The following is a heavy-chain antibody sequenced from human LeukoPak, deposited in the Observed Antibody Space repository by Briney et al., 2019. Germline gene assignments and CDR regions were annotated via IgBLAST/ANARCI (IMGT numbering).Heavy chain of an antibody. CDR2: GNYSGCN. V-gene: IGHV4-59*12. D-gene: IGHD3-9*01. CDR1: GGFLSSYY. Sequence: PSETLSLTCTVSGGFLSSYYWSWLGQPPPKELAGIGYGNYSGCNNYNPSLKHRSTISVNTYNNQLVLTLGSVTAPDTHVYYFARVAYYDILTCYPHPPDSWGQGTLVTVSS. J-gene: IGHJ4*02. CDR3: ARVAYYDILTCYPHPPDS.